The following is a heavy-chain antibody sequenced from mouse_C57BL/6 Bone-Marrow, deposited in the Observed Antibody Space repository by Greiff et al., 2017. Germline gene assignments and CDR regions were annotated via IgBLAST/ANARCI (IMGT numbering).Heavy chain of an antibody. J-gene: IGHJ4*01. Sequence: VQLQQSGPELVKPGASVKISCKASGYSFTDYNMNWVKQSNGKSLEWIGVSNPNHGTTSYNQKFKGKATLTVDKSSSTAYMQLNSLTSEDSAVYYCARSGGLRDAMDYWGQGTSVTVSS. CDR3: ARSGGLRDAMDY. V-gene: IGHV1-39*01. CDR2: SNPNHGTT. CDR1: GYSFTDYN. D-gene: IGHD2-2*01.